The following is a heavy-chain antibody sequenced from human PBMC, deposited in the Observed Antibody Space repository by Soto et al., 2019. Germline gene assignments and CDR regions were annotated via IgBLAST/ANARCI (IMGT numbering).Heavy chain of an antibody. Sequence: QVQLQASGPGLVKASETLSLTCNVSGGSISAYYWSWIRQPAGQGMEWVGRVHATDGTKYNPSLKSRVTMAIDTSKSQFSLNLGSLTAADTAVYYCARALSSAAGLYFDYWGQGVLVTVAS. V-gene: IGHV4-4*07. CDR2: VHATDGT. D-gene: IGHD6-13*01. CDR3: ARALSSAAGLYFDY. J-gene: IGHJ4*02. CDR1: GGSISAYY.